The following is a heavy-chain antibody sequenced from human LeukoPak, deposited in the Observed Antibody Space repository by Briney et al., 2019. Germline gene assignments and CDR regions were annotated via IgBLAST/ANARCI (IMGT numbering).Heavy chain of an antibody. J-gene: IGHJ4*02. CDR3: ARVDSSGYYYNDY. V-gene: IGHV4-61*02. D-gene: IGHD3-22*01. CDR1: GGSISSGSYY. Sequence: SQTLSLTCTVSGGSISSGSYYGSWIRQPAGKGLEWIGRIYTSGSTNYNPSLKSRVTISVDTSKNQFSLKLSSVTAADTAVYYCARVDSSGYYYNDYWGQGTLVTVSS. CDR2: IYTSGST.